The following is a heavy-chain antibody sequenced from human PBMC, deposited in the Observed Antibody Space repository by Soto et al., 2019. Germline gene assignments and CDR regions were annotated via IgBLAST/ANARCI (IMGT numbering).Heavy chain of an antibody. Sequence: SETLSLTCAVSGGSISSGGYSWSWIRQPPGKGLEWIGYIYHSGSTYYIPSLKSRVTISVDRSKNQFSLKLSSVTAADTAVYYCARSRDGHNRHFDYWGQGTLVTVSS. CDR1: GGSISSGGYS. CDR3: ARSRDGHNRHFDY. J-gene: IGHJ4*02. D-gene: IGHD2-2*01. CDR2: IYHSGST. V-gene: IGHV4-30-2*01.